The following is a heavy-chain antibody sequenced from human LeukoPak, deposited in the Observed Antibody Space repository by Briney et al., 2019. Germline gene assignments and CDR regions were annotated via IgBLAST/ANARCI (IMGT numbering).Heavy chain of an antibody. V-gene: IGHV3-48*01. CDR1: GFTFSSYS. D-gene: IGHD3-9*01. Sequence: GGSLRLSCAAPGFTFSSYSMNWVRQAPGKGLEWASYISSSSSTIYYADSVKGRFTISRDNAKNSLYLQMNSLRAEDTAVYYCATIPSLRYFDWSIYYYGMDVWGQGTTVTVSS. CDR3: ATIPSLRYFDWSIYYYGMDV. J-gene: IGHJ6*02. CDR2: ISSSSSTI.